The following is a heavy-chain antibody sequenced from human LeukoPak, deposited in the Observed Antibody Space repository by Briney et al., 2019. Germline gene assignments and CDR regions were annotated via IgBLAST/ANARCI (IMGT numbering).Heavy chain of an antibody. Sequence: PSETLSLTCTVSGGSISSGDYYWSWIRQPPGKGLEWIGEINHSGSTNYNPSLKSRVTISVDTSKNQFSLKLSSVTAADTAVYYCARGPLYYFDYWGQGTLVTVSS. D-gene: IGHD3-10*01. CDR2: INHSGST. V-gene: IGHV4-39*07. CDR3: ARGPLYYFDY. J-gene: IGHJ4*02. CDR1: GGSISSGDYY.